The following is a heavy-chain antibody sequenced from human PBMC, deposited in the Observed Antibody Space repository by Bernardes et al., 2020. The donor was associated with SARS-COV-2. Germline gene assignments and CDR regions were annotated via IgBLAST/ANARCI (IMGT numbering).Heavy chain of an antibody. V-gene: IGHV3-23*01. CDR2: IYGSDGRT. J-gene: IGHJ4*02. Sequence: VGSLRLSCAASGFPFSTYDMSWVRQAPGKGLAYVSVIYGSDGRTYYPDSVKGRFTISRDNSKNTLYLQMDSLRAEDTALYYCVKGAWLDDWGQGTLVTVSS. D-gene: IGHD6-19*01. CDR3: VKGAWLDD. CDR1: GFPFSTYD.